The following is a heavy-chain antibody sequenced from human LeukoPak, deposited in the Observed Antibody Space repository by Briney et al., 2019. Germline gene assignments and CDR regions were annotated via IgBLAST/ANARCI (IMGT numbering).Heavy chain of an antibody. D-gene: IGHD1-14*01. V-gene: IGHV5-10-1*01. J-gene: IGHJ5*02. Sequence: GESLKISCKGSGYSFTSYWISWVRQMPGNGLEWMGRVDPSDSYTNYSPSFHGHVTISADKSISTAYLQWCSLTASDTAMYYCARQVYNWFDPWGQGTLVTVSS. CDR2: VDPSDSYT. CDR1: GYSFTSYW. CDR3: ARQVYNWFDP.